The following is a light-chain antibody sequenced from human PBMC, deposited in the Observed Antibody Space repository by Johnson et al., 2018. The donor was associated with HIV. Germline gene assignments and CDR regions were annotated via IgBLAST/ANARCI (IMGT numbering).Light chain of an antibody. V-gene: IGLV1-51*02. CDR2: ENN. CDR3: GTWDSSLSGV. Sequence: QSVLTQPPSVSAAPGQKVTISCSGSSFNIGNNYVSWYQQLPGTAPKLLIYENNKRPSGIPDRFSGSKSGTSATLGITGLQTGDEADYYCGTWDSSLSGVFGTGTKVTGL. J-gene: IGLJ1*01. CDR1: SFNIGNNY.